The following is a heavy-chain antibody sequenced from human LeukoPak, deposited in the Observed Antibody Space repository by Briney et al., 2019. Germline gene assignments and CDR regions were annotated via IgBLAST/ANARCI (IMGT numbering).Heavy chain of an antibody. CDR3: AKGGSFTMIVVNVDY. Sequence: GGALRLSFAGSRFTLSNYPMSWVRPTPGKGLEGVSAIRGSGGSTYYADSVKGRFTISRDNSKNTLYLQMNSLRAEDTAVYYCAKGGSFTMIVVNVDYWGQGTLVTVSS. V-gene: IGHV3-23*01. J-gene: IGHJ4*02. D-gene: IGHD3-22*01. CDR1: RFTLSNYP. CDR2: IRGSGGST.